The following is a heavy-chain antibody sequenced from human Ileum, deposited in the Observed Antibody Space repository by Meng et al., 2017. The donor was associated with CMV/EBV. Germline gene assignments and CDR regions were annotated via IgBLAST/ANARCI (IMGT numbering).Heavy chain of an antibody. V-gene: IGHV3-7*01. CDR3: TRSLDY. Sequence: GGSLRLSCAASGFSISQYWMDWVRQTPGKGLEWVANIRQDGGEKYHVDSVEGRFTISRDNAKNSLYLQMNSLRAEDTAVYYCTRSLDYWGQGTLVTGSS. CDR1: GFSISQYW. CDR2: IRQDGGEK. J-gene: IGHJ4*02.